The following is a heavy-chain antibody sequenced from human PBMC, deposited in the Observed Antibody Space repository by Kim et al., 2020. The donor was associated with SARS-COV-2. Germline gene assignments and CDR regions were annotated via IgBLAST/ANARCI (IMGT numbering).Heavy chain of an antibody. CDR3: ARDGGWFDP. Sequence: GNTYYSPSLKSRVAISVDPSKNQFSLKLTSVTAADTAVYYCARDGGWFDPWGQGTLVTVSS. J-gene: IGHJ5*02. V-gene: IGHV4-30-2*04. CDR2: GNT. D-gene: IGHD3-16*01.